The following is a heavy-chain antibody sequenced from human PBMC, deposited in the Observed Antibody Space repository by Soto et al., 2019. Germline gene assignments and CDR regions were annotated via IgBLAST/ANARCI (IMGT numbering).Heavy chain of an antibody. CDR3: ARDGRREVVVVAARREHADSDI. CDR2: IIPIFGTA. Sequence: SVKVSCKASGGTFSSYAISWVRQAPGQGLEWMGGIIPIFGTANYAQKFQGRVTITADESTSTDYMEMSSLRSEDTAVYYCARDGRREVVVVAARREHADSDIWG. J-gene: IGHJ3*02. CDR1: GGTFSSYA. D-gene: IGHD2-15*01. V-gene: IGHV1-69*13.